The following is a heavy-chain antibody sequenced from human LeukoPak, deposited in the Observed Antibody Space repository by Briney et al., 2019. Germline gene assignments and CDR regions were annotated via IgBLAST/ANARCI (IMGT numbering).Heavy chain of an antibody. J-gene: IGHJ5*02. Sequence: GGSLRLPCAASGFTFSIYAMNWVRQAPGKGLEWVSAISFSGGSTYYADSVKGRFTISRDNSKNTLYLQMNSLRVEDTAVYYCAKSQPAAISWFDPWGQGTLVTVSS. CDR2: ISFSGGST. CDR1: GFTFSIYA. D-gene: IGHD2-2*02. V-gene: IGHV3-23*01. CDR3: AKSQPAAISWFDP.